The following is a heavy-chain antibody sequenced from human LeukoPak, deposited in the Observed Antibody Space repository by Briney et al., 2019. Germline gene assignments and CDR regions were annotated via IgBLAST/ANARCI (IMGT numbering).Heavy chain of an antibody. J-gene: IGHJ3*02. CDR3: ARDAEITPHAFDI. D-gene: IGHD4-23*01. Sequence: GASVKVSCKASGYTFTSYGISWVRQAPGQGLEWMGWISTYNGNTNYAQKLQGRVTMTTDTSTSTAYMELGSLRSDDTAVYYCARDAEITPHAFDIWGQGTMVTVSS. CDR2: ISTYNGNT. CDR1: GYTFTSYG. V-gene: IGHV1-18*01.